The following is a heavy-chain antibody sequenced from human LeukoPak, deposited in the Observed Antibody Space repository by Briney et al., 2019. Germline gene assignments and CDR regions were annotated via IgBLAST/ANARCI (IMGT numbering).Heavy chain of an antibody. Sequence: GGSLRLSCAASGFTFSSYWMSWVRQAPGKGLEWVANIKQDGSEKYHVDSVKGRFTISRDNAKNSLYLQMNSLRAEDTAVYYCARASYYYDSSGYLEYYFDYWGQGTLVTVSS. J-gene: IGHJ4*02. V-gene: IGHV3-7*03. D-gene: IGHD3-22*01. CDR3: ARASYYYDSSGYLEYYFDY. CDR1: GFTFSSYW. CDR2: IKQDGSEK.